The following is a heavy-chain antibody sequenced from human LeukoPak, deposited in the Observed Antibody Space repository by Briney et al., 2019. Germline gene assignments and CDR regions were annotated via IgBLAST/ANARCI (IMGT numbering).Heavy chain of an antibody. V-gene: IGHV4-4*09. CDR3: ARGNGDYDLGYNWFDP. J-gene: IGHJ5*02. CDR2: IYTSGST. D-gene: IGHD4-17*01. Sequence: PSETLSLTCTVSGGSISSYYWSWIRQPPGKGLEWIGYIYTSGSTNYNPSLKSRVTISVDTPKNQFSLKLSSVTAADTAVYYCARGNGDYDLGYNWFDPWGQGTLVTVSS. CDR1: GGSISSYY.